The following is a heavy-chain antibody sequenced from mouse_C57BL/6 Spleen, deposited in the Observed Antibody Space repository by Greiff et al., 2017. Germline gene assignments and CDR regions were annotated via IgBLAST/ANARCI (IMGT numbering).Heavy chain of an antibody. CDR3: ARLDGNHWYFDV. CDR2: IDPSDSYT. V-gene: IGHV1-59*01. D-gene: IGHD2-1*01. Sequence: VQLQQPGAELVRPGTSVKLSCKASGYTFTSYWMHWVKQRPGQGLEWIGVIDPSDSYTNYNQKFKGKATLTVDTSSSTAYMQLSSLTSEDSAVYYCARLDGNHWYFDVWGTGTTVTVSS. J-gene: IGHJ1*03. CDR1: GYTFTSYW.